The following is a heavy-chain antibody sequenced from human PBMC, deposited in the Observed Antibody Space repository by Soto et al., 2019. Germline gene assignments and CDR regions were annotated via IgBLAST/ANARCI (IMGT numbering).Heavy chain of an antibody. CDR2: IYTSGST. D-gene: IGHD5-12*01. V-gene: IGHV4-4*07. CDR3: ARYHGGAVATKNWFDP. Sequence: QVQLQESGPGLVKPSETLSLTCTVSGGSISSYYGSWIRQPAGKGLEWIGRIYTSGSTNYNPSLKSRVTMSVATSKNPFSMKLSSVTAADTAVYYCARYHGGAVATKNWFDPWGQGTLGNVSS. CDR1: GGSISSYY. J-gene: IGHJ5*02.